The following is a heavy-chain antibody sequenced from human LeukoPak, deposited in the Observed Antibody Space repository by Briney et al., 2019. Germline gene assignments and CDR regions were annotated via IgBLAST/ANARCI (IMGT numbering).Heavy chain of an antibody. Sequence: PGGCLRLSCAASGFIFSSYTMGWVRQVPGKGLEWVSSIGGGRTYYADSVKGRFIISRDDSKNTLSPQMNSLRGEDTALYYCAKAYTTGWSEGYLDYWGQGTLVTVSS. CDR2: IGGGRT. D-gene: IGHD6-19*01. J-gene: IGHJ4*02. CDR3: AKAYTTGWSEGYLDY. V-gene: IGHV3-23*01. CDR1: GFIFSSYT.